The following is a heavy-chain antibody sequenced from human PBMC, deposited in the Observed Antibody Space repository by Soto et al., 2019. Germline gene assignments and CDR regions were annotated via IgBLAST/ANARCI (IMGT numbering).Heavy chain of an antibody. J-gene: IGHJ4*02. D-gene: IGHD3-16*02. Sequence: GGSLRLACVASGFTFSSYWMSWVRQAPGKGLEWVSYISSNSSNIYYADSVKGRFTISRDNAKNSLYLQMNSLRAEDTAVYYCASAPYDYIWGSYRSGYWGQGTLVTVSS. CDR2: ISSNSSNI. CDR1: GFTFSSYW. CDR3: ASAPYDYIWGSYRSGY. V-gene: IGHV3-48*01.